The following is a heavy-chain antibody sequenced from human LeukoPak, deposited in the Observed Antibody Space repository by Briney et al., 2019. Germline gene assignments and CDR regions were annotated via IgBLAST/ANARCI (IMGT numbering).Heavy chain of an antibody. CDR2: ISGSGGST. CDR1: GFTFSSYA. V-gene: IGHV3-23*01. D-gene: IGHD6-19*01. CDR3: AKDLRAVAGTGTFGY. Sequence: PGGSLRLSCAASGFTFSSYAMSWARQAPGKGLEWVSAISGSGGSTYYADSVKGRFTISRDNSKNTLYLQMNSLRAEDTAVYYCAKDLRAVAGTGTFGYWGQGTLVTVSS. J-gene: IGHJ4*02.